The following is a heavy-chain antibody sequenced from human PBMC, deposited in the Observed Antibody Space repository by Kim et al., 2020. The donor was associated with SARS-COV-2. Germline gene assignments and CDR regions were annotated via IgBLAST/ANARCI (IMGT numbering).Heavy chain of an antibody. Sequence: SETLSLTCTVPGGSISSYYWSWIRQPPGKGLEWIGYIYYSGSTNYNPSLKSRVTISVDTSKNQFSLKLSSVTAADTAVYYCAREELEGGGDYYYGMDVWGQGTTVTVSS. V-gene: IGHV4-59*01. CDR1: GGSISSYY. D-gene: IGHD1-7*01. J-gene: IGHJ6*02. CDR2: IYYSGST. CDR3: AREELEGGGDYYYGMDV.